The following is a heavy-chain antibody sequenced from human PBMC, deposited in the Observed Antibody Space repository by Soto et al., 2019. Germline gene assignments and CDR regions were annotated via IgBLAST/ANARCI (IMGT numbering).Heavy chain of an antibody. J-gene: IGHJ4*02. CDR3: ARVRGDSSGSYYFDY. CDR1: GFSLSDYY. V-gene: IGHV3-11*01. Sequence: GGSLRLSCAASGFSLSDYYVSWIRQAPGEGLEWVSYISSSGTTTHYADSVKGRFTISKDNAKNSLYLQMNSLRAEDTAVYYCARVRGDSSGSYYFDYWGQGTLVTVSS. D-gene: IGHD3-22*01. CDR2: ISSSGTTT.